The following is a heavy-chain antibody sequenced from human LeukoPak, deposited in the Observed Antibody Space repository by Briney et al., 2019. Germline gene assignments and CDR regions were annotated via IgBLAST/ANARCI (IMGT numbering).Heavy chain of an antibody. CDR1: GYTFTSYG. Sequence: ASVKVSCKASGYTFTSYGISWVRQAPGQGLEWMGWISAYNGNTNYAQKLQGRVTMTTDTSTSTAYMELRSLRSDDTAVYYCARGRLWVSGYYYYYYMDVWGKGTTVTVSS. J-gene: IGHJ6*03. CDR2: ISAYNGNT. CDR3: ARGRLWVSGYYYYYYMDV. D-gene: IGHD5-18*01. V-gene: IGHV1-18*01.